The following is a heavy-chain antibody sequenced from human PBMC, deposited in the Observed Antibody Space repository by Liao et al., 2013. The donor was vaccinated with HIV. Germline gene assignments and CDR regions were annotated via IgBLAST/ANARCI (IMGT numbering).Heavy chain of an antibody. J-gene: IGHJ5*02. CDR1: GGSISSDY. Sequence: QVQLQESGPGLVKPSETLSLTCTVSGGSISSDYWGWIRQPPGKGLEWIGHISHSGFSNNNPSLKRRATISIDPSNNEFSLDLTSVTAADTAVYYCARAREGWFDPWGQGTLVTVSS. D-gene: IGHD1-26*01. CDR2: ISHSGFS. CDR3: ARAREGWFDP. V-gene: IGHV4-59*01.